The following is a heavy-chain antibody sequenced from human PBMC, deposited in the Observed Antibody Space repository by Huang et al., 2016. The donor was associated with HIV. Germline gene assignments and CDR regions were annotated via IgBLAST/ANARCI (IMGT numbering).Heavy chain of an antibody. J-gene: IGHJ5*02. CDR2: ISAYNGDT. D-gene: IGHD3-22*01. CDR1: GYTFHSYG. CDR3: AREMSHYYDSSGQVRGWFDP. V-gene: IGHV1-18*01. Sequence: QVQLVQSGAEVKEPGASVKVSCKASGYTFHSYGFSWVRQAPGQGLGWMGWISAYNGDTNYAQKFQGRVTLTTDTPTTTAYMELRSLRSDDTAVYYCAREMSHYYDSSGQVRGWFDPWGQGTLVTVSS.